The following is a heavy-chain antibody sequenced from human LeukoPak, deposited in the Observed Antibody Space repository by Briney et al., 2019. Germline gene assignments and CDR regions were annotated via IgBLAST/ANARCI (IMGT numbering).Heavy chain of an antibody. CDR1: GFTFSSYS. CDR3: ARSGYSGYDGYH. J-gene: IGHJ5*02. Sequence: GGSLRLSCAASGFTFSSYSMNWVRQAPGKGLEWVSSISSSSSYIYYADSVKGRFTISRDNAKNSLYLQMNSLRAEDTAVYYCARSGYSGYDGYHWGQGTLVTVSS. CDR2: ISSSSSYI. D-gene: IGHD5-12*01. V-gene: IGHV3-21*01.